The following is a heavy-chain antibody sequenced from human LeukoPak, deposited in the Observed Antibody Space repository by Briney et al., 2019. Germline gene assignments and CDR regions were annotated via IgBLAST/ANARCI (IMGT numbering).Heavy chain of an antibody. CDR1: GGSINSY. CDR2: ISGSGTI. D-gene: IGHD3-10*01. J-gene: IGHJ5*02. V-gene: IGHV4-4*07. Sequence: SETMSLTCIVSGGSINSYWSWIGQPAGKGLEWIGRISGSGTITYNPALQSRLTISIDTSKNQFSLKLMSVTAADTAVYYCARDSGTTGEVKFDPWGQGILVTVSS. CDR3: ARDSGTTGEVKFDP.